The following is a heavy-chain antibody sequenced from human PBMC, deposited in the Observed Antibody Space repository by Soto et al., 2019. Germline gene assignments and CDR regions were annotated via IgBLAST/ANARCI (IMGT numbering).Heavy chain of an antibody. D-gene: IGHD1-26*01. V-gene: IGHV4-59*06. CDR3: ARTPLL. Sequence: ASENLSLTCTVPGGSISSYYWSWIRQPPGKGLEWIGYIYYSGSTYYNPSLKSRVTISVDTSKNQFSLKLSSVTAADTAVYYCARTPLLWGQGTLVTVSS. CDR2: IYYSGST. CDR1: GGSISSYY. J-gene: IGHJ4*02.